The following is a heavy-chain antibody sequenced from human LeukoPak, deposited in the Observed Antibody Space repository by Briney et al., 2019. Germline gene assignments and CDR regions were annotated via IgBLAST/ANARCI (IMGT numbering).Heavy chain of an antibody. V-gene: IGHV4-34*01. CDR2: INHSGST. CDR1: GGSFSGYY. D-gene: IGHD6-13*01. J-gene: IGHJ5*02. CDR3: ARGRGGYSSSWYTS. Sequence: SETLSLTCAVYGGSFSGYYWSWIRQPPGKGLEWIGEINHSGSTNYNPSLKSRVTISVDTSKNQFSLKLSSVTAADTAVYYCARGRGGYSSSWYTSWGQGTLVTVSS.